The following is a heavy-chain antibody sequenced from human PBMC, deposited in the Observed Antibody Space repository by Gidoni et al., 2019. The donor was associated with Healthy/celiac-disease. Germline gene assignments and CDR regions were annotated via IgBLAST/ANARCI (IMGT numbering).Heavy chain of an antibody. Sequence: QVQLVQSGAEVKKPGSSVKVSCKASGGTFSSYAISWVRQAPGQGLEWMGGIIPIFGTANYAQKFQGRVTITADESTSTAYMELSSLRSEDTAVYYCARAAYSYGYDYYYGMDVWGQGTTVTVSS. V-gene: IGHV1-69*01. CDR2: IIPIFGTA. CDR1: GGTFSSYA. J-gene: IGHJ6*02. CDR3: ARAAYSYGYDYYYGMDV. D-gene: IGHD5-18*01.